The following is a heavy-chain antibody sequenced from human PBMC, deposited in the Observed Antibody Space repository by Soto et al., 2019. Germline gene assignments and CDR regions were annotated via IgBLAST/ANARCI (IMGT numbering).Heavy chain of an antibody. CDR2: IYYSGST. D-gene: IGHD5-18*01. CDR3: ARDVGSYGERYIDY. J-gene: IGHJ4*02. V-gene: IGHV4-59*01. CDR1: GGSISSYY. Sequence: QVQLQESGPGLVKPSETLSLTCTVSGGSISSYYCSWIRQPPGKGLEWIGYIYYSGSTNYNPSLKSRVTISVDTSKNQFSLKLSSVTAADTAVYYCARDVGSYGERYIDYWGQGTLVTVSS.